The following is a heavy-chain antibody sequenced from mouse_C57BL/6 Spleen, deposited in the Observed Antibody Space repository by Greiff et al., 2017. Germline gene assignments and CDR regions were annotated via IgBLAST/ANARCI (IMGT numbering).Heavy chain of an antibody. CDR1: GYTFTSYW. CDR2: IYPGSGST. CDR3: ARLLGSDRYWYFDV. V-gene: IGHV1-55*01. Sequence: VQLQQPGAELVKPGASVKMSCKASGYTFTSYWITWVKQRPGQGLEWIGDIYPGSGSTNYNEKFKSKATLTVDTSSSTAYMQLSSLTSEDSAVYYCARLLGSDRYWYFDVWGTGTTVTVSS. D-gene: IGHD1-1*01. J-gene: IGHJ1*03.